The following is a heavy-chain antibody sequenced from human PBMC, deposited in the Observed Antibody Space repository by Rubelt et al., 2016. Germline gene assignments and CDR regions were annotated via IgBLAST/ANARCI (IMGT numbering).Heavy chain of an antibody. CDR1: EFTLSGYW. CDR2: IKQDGTAK. J-gene: IGHJ3*02. CDR3: ARSGQGGAFDI. D-gene: IGHD1-26*01. Sequence: GGGLVQPGGSLRLSCAASEFTLSGYWMSWVRQAPGKGLEWVANIKQDGTAKYYVDSVKGRFTISRDNAKNSLYLQMNSLRAEDTAVYYCARSGQGGAFDIWGQGTMVTVSS. V-gene: IGHV3-7*02.